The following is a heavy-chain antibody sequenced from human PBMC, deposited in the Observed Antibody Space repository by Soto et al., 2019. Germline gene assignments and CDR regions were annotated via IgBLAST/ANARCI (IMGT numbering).Heavy chain of an antibody. D-gene: IGHD3-10*01. CDR1: DFTFKIYG. Sequence: XEFLSLSCAASDFTFKIYGMHWVRQAPGKGLEWVAVISNDGGDKYYADSVKGRFTIPRDNSKNTLYLQMNSLRAEDTAVYYCAKDSGRGSADYYFDYWGQGTLVTVSS. CDR3: AKDSGRGSADYYFDY. CDR2: ISNDGGDK. J-gene: IGHJ4*02. V-gene: IGHV3-30*18.